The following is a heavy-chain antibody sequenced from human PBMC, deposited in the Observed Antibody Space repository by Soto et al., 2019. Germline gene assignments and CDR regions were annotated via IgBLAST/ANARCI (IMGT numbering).Heavy chain of an antibody. J-gene: IGHJ6*02. D-gene: IGHD4-17*01. V-gene: IGHV3-66*01. CDR2: IYSGGST. CDR3: ATDRTTVTTRGGGMDV. Sequence: EVQLVESGGGLVQPGGSLRLSCAASGFTVSSNYMSWVRQAPGKGLEWVSVIYSGGSTYYADSVKGRFTISRDNSKNTLYLQMNSLRAEDTAVYYCATDRTTVTTRGGGMDVWGQGTTVTVSS. CDR1: GFTVSSNY.